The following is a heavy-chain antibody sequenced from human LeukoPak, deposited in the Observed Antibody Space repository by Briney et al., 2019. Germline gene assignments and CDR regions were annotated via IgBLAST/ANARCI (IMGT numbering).Heavy chain of an antibody. J-gene: IGHJ4*02. CDR2: IYWDDAN. CDR1: GFSLNTTGVN. CDR3: AHYHSAGFPDS. D-gene: IGHD3-22*01. V-gene: IGHV2-5*02. Sequence: ESGPTLVKPTQTLTLTCTFSGFSLNTTGVNVGWIRQPPGKALEGLAVIYWDDANRYSPSLKSRLTITKDTSKNQVVLTMTNMDPADTATYYCAHYHSAGFPDSWGQGILVTVSS.